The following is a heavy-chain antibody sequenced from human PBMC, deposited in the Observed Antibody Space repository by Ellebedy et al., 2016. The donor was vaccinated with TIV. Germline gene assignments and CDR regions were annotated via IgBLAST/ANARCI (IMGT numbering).Heavy chain of an antibody. D-gene: IGHD7-27*01. CDR3: ARGGTGDKVVDY. Sequence: SETLSLXXAVYGGSFSGYYCSWIRQLPGKGLEWIGEINHSGSTNYNPSLKSRVTISVDTSKNQFSLKLSSVTAADTAVYYCARGGTGDKVVDYWGQGTLVTVSS. CDR1: GGSFSGYY. J-gene: IGHJ4*02. V-gene: IGHV4-34*01. CDR2: INHSGST.